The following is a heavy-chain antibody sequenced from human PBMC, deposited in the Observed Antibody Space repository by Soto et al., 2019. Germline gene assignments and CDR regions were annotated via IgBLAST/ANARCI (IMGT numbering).Heavy chain of an antibody. D-gene: IGHD6-6*01. V-gene: IGHV4-59*11. Sequence: PSLPMPLTCTVAGGYISNHYWSWIRQPPGKGLEWIGYIYDSGSTNYNPSLKSRVTISVDTSKNQFSLKLTSVTAADTAVYYCAAPPRYWGQGTLVTVSS. J-gene: IGHJ4*02. CDR1: GGYISNHY. CDR3: AAPPRY. CDR2: IYDSGST.